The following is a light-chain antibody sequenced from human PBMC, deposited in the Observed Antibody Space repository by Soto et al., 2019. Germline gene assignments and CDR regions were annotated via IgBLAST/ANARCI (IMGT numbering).Light chain of an antibody. CDR3: QRYNNWWT. J-gene: IGKJ1*01. CDR2: DAS. Sequence: EIVLTQSPATLSLSPGERATLSCRASQSVSSYLAWYQQIPGQAPRLLIYDASNRATGIPARFSGSGSGTDYPLTISRLAPEDFAVYCCQRYNNWWTFGQGTKVDIK. V-gene: IGKV3-11*01. CDR1: QSVSSY.